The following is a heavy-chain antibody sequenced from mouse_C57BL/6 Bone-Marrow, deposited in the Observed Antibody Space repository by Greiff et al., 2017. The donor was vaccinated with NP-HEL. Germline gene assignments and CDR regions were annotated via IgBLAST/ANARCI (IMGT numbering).Heavy chain of an antibody. D-gene: IGHD2-3*01. CDR3: AIVGYYDYFDY. V-gene: IGHV1-63*01. J-gene: IGHJ2*01. CDR2: IYPGGGYT. Sequence: VQRVESGAELVRPGTSVKMSCKASGYTFTNYWIGWAKQRPGHGLEWIGDIYPGGGYTNYNEKFKGKATLTADKSSSTAYMQFSSLTSEDSAIYYCAIVGYYDYFDYWGQGTTLTVSS. CDR1: GYTFTNYW.